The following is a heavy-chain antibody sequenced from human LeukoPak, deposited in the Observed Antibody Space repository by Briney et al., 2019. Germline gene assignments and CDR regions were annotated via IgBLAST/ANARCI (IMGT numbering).Heavy chain of an antibody. CDR3: ARDHSNYDAFDI. D-gene: IGHD4-11*01. CDR2: IYYSGST. Sequence: SETLSCTGSGSGGSISGYYWSWLRPPPGKGLVGCGYIYYSGSTYYNPSLERRVTISEDTSKNQFSVKLSSVTAADTAVYYCARDHSNYDAFDIWGQGTIVTVSS. CDR1: GGSISGYY. V-gene: IGHV4-59*01. J-gene: IGHJ3*02.